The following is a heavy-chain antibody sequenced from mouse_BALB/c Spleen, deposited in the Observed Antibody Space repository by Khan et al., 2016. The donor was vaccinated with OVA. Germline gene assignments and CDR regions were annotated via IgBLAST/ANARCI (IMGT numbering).Heavy chain of an antibody. Sequence: VELVESGAELAKPGASVKMSCKASGYTFINYWILWVKQRPGQGLEWIGYINPSTGYTEYNQNFKDKATLTADKSSSTDYMQLSSLTSEDSAVYYCARRGLRWDFAYWGQGTTLTVSA. CDR3: ARRGLRWDFAY. D-gene: IGHD1-1*01. CDR1: GYTFINYW. J-gene: IGHJ2*01. CDR2: INPSTGYT. V-gene: IGHV1-7*01.